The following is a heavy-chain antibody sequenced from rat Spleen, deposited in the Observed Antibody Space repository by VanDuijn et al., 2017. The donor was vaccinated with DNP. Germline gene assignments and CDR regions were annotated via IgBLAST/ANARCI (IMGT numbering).Heavy chain of an antibody. CDR1: GFTFSHYY. D-gene: IGHD1-2*01. CDR2: ISSGDGTT. V-gene: IGHV5-27*01. CDR3: TTDPSYYSSPFAY. Sequence: EVQLVESGGGLVQPGRPLKLSCAASGFTFSHYYMAWVRQAPTKGLEWVAYISSGDGTTYYRDSVKGRFTISRDNAKSTLYLQMDSLRSEDTATYYCTTDPSYYSSPFAYWGQGTLVTVSS. J-gene: IGHJ3*01.